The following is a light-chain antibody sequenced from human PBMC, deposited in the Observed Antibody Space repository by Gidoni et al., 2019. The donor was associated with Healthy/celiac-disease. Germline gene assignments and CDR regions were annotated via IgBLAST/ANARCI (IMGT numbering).Light chain of an antibody. CDR3: QQYNNWPLYT. V-gene: IGKV3-15*01. J-gene: IGKJ2*01. CDR1: QRVSSN. CDR2: GAS. Sequence: EIVMTQSPATLSVSPGERATLSCRASQRVSSNLAWYQQKPGQAPRLLIYGASTRVTGIPARFSGSGSGTEFTLTISSLQSEDFAVYYCQQYNNWPLYTFGQGTKLEIK.